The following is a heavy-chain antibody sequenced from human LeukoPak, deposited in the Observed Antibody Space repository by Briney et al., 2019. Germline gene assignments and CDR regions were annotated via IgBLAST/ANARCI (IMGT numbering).Heavy chain of an antibody. CDR2: IYTSGST. D-gene: IGHD4-23*01. CDR1: GGSISSGSYY. CDR3: ARLLRWPKYYFDY. J-gene: IGHJ4*02. Sequence: PSQTLSLTCTVSGGSISSGSYYWSWIRQPAGKGLEWIGRIYTSGSTNYNPSLKSRVTISVDTSKKQFSLKVRSVTAADTAVYYCARLLRWPKYYFDYWGQGTLVTVSS. V-gene: IGHV4-61*02.